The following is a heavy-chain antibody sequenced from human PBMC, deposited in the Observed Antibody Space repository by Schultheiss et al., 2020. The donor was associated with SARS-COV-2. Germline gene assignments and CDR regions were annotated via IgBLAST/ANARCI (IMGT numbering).Heavy chain of an antibody. D-gene: IGHD3-22*01. V-gene: IGHV3-30*04. CDR2: ISYDGSNK. CDR3: ANFGVITDYYGMDV. CDR1: GFTFSSYA. J-gene: IGHJ6*02. Sequence: GGSLRLSCAASGFTFSSYAMHWVRQAPGKGLEWVAVISYDGSNKYYADSVKGRFTISRDNSKNTLYLQMNSLRAEDTAVYYCANFGVITDYYGMDVWGQGTTVTVSS.